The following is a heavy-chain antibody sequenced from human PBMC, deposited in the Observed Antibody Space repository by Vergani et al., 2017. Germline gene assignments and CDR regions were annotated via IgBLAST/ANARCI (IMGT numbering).Heavy chain of an antibody. V-gene: IGHV4-39*02. J-gene: IGHJ5*02. CDR1: GTSISGSSDY. CDR2: IFYTGTS. D-gene: IGHD2-2*01. Sequence: QLQLQESGPGLLKPSETLSLTCSVSGTSISGSSDYWGWIRQPPGKGLEWIGSIFYTGTSYYNPSLESRATNSVDTSKNQFSLKLKSVTAADTAVYYCARDWAVVPAAMRAGWFDPWGQGTLVTVSS. CDR3: ARDWAVVPAAMRAGWFDP.